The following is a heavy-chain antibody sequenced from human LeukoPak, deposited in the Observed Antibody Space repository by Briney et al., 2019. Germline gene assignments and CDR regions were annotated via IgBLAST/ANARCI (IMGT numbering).Heavy chain of an antibody. D-gene: IGHD1-20*01. CDR1: GYTFTRYD. Sequence: ASVKVSCKASGYTFTRYDTNWVRQATGQGLEWMGWMNPNNGNTGYTQKFQGRVTITRNTSISTAYMELSSLRSEDTAVYYCARGRITGSHDWFDPWGQGTLVTVSS. V-gene: IGHV1-8*03. CDR2: MNPNNGNT. CDR3: ARGRITGSHDWFDP. J-gene: IGHJ5*02.